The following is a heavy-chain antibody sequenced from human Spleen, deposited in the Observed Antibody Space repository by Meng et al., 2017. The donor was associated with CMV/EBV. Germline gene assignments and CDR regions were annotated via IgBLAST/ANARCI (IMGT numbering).Heavy chain of an antibody. CDR2: INHSGST. CDR3: ARGKRYCSSTSCPNWFDP. V-gene: IGHV4-34*01. D-gene: IGHD2-2*01. Sequence: QLTRWGAGLLKPSETLSLPCAVYGGSFSCYYWSLIRQPPGKGLEWIGEINHSGSTNYNPSLKSRVTISVDTSKNQFSLKLSSVTAADTAVYYCARGKRYCSSTSCPNWFDPWGQGTLVTVSS. CDR1: GGSFSCYY. J-gene: IGHJ5*02.